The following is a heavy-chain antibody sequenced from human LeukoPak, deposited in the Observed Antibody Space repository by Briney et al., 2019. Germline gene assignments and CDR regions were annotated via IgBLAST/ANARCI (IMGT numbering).Heavy chain of an antibody. J-gene: IGHJ4*02. D-gene: IGHD3-16*01. V-gene: IGHV1-46*01. CDR1: GYTFTSYY. CDR2: INPSGGST. CDR3: ARVAYDYVWGSYSHYFDY. Sequence: GASVKVSCKASGYTFTSYYMHWVRQAPGQGLEWMGLINPSGGSTSYAQKFQGRVTMTRDTSTSTVYMELSSLRSEDTAVYHCARVAYDYVWGSYSHYFDYWGQGTLVTVSS.